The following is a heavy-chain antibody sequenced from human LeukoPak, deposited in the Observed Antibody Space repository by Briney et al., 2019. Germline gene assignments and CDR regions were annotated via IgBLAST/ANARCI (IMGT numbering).Heavy chain of an antibody. Sequence: GGSLRLSCAASEFTVSSNYMSWVRQAPGKGLEWVSVIYSGGSTYYADSVKGRFTISRDNSKNTLYLQMNSLRAEDTAVYYCAKGIYGDNYGMDVWGQGTTVTVSS. CDR3: AKGIYGDNYGMDV. V-gene: IGHV3-66*01. CDR2: IYSGGST. D-gene: IGHD4/OR15-4a*01. J-gene: IGHJ6*02. CDR1: EFTVSSNY.